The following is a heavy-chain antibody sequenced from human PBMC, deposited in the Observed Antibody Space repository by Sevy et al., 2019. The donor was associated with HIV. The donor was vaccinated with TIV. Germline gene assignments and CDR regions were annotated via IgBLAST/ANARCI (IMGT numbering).Heavy chain of an antibody. CDR1: GFTFNFHG. J-gene: IGHJ6*02. V-gene: IGHV3-33*01. Sequence: GGSLRLSCAASGFTFNFHGMHWVRQAPGKGLEWVAFIWHDGSNKYMADSVKGRFTISRDNSNNTLDLQMNSLRAEDTAIYYCARIKGASSSYAMDVWGQGTTVTVSS. CDR3: ARIKGASSSYAMDV. CDR2: IWHDGSNK. D-gene: IGHD2-2*01.